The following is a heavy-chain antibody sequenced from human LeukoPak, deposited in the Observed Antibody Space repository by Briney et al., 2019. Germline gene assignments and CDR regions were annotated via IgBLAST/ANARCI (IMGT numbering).Heavy chain of an antibody. CDR1: GCTFSSTW. CDR3: ARAKDKCFNP. CDR2: IKQDGSEK. V-gene: IGHV3-7*01. J-gene: IGHJ5*02. Sequence: GGSLRLSCAASGCTFSSTWMSWVRQAPGKGLEWVAEIKQDGSEKYYVDSVKGRFTISRDNAKNSLYLQMNSLRDEDTAVYYCARAKDKCFNPWGQGTLVTVSS.